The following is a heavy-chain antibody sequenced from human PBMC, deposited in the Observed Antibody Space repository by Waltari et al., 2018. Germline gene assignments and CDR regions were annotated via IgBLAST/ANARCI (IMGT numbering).Heavy chain of an antibody. CDR1: GYTFTSYA. CDR2: INAGNGNT. V-gene: IGHV1-3*01. Sequence: QVQLVQSGAEVKKPGASVKVSCKASGYTFTSYAMHWVRQAPGQRLEGMGWINAGNGNTKYSQKFQGRVTITRDTSASKAYVEPSSLGSEDTAVYYCARGARYCSSTSCYFWFDPWGQGTLVTVSS. D-gene: IGHD2-2*01. J-gene: IGHJ5*02. CDR3: ARGARYCSSTSCYFWFDP.